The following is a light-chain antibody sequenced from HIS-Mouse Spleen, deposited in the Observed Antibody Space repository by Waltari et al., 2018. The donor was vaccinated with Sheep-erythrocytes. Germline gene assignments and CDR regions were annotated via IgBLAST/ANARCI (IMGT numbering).Light chain of an antibody. CDR3: AAWDDSLSGLYV. CDR2: RNN. J-gene: IGLJ1*01. CDR1: SPNIGSNY. Sequence: QSVLTPPPSASGTPGQRVTIPCSGSSPNIGSNYVNWYQQPPGTAPKLLIYRNNQRPSGVPDRFSGSKSGTSASLAISGLRSEDEADYYCAAWDDSLSGLYVFGTGTKVTVL. V-gene: IGLV1-47*01.